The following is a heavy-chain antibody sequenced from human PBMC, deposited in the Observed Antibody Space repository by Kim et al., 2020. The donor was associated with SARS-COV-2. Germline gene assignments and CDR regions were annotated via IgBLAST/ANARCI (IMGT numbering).Heavy chain of an antibody. CDR2: INPNSGGT. J-gene: IGHJ6*01. Sequence: ASVKVSCEASGYTFTAYYIHWVRQAPGQGLEWMGWINPNSGGTIYAQKSXGRVPMTXAXSSSXAYMELXGLQSDDTAXXXXAGDPSXAGTRXSGMLYVMDVGXQGXXXXVXS. D-gene: IGHD6-19*01. CDR3: AGDPSXAGTRXSGMLYVMDV. V-gene: IGHV1-2*02. CDR1: GYTFTAYY.